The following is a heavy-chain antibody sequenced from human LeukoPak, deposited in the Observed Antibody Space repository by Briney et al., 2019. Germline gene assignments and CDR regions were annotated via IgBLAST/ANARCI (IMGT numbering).Heavy chain of an antibody. CDR2: FYYSGNS. J-gene: IGHJ4*02. Sequence: PSETLSLTCTVSGGSISSSSYYWGWIRQPPGQGLEWIGSFYYSGNSYYNPSLKSRLTISVDTSKSQISLKLSSVTAADTAVYYCARSPRYCSGGSCYSDAVFDYWGQGTLVTVSS. D-gene: IGHD2-15*01. CDR3: ARSPRYCSGGSCYSDAVFDY. V-gene: IGHV4-39*01. CDR1: GGSISSSSYY.